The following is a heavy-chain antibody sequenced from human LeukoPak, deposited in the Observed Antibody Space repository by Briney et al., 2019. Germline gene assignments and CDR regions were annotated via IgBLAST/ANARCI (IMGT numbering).Heavy chain of an antibody. CDR1: GYTFTSYY. Sequence: ASVKVSCKASGYTFTSYYMHWVRQAPGQGLEWMGIINPSGGSTSYAQKFQGRVTMTRDMSTSTVYMELSSLRSEDTAVYYCAKGGQEWEPIDYWGQGTLVTVSS. CDR3: AKGGQEWEPIDY. CDR2: INPSGGST. V-gene: IGHV1-46*01. D-gene: IGHD1-26*01. J-gene: IGHJ4*02.